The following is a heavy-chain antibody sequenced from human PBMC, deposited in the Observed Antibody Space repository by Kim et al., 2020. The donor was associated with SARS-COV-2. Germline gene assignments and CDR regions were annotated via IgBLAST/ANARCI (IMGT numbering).Heavy chain of an antibody. Sequence: GGSLRLSCAASGFTFSSYAMSWVRHAPGKGLEWVSAISGSGGSTYYADSVKGRFTISRDNSKYTLYLQMNSLRAEDTAVYYCAKDDFGTRPAGDFDYWGQGTLVTVSS. CDR3: AKDDFGTRPAGDFDY. V-gene: IGHV3-23*01. CDR2: ISGSGGST. CDR1: GFTFSSYA. D-gene: IGHD3-3*01. J-gene: IGHJ4*02.